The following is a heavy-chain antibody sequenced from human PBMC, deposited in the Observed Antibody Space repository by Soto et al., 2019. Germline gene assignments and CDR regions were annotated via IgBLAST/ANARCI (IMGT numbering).Heavy chain of an antibody. J-gene: IGHJ6*02. Sequence: PSETLSLTCTVSGGSVSSGSYYWSWIRQPPGKGREGIGYIYYSGSTNYNPSLKSRVTISVDTYNNQFSLKLSSVTAAETALYYCATGRGSGWYRYYYYYYGMAVWRQGTTVTLSS. CDR3: ATGRGSGWYRYYYYYYGMAV. D-gene: IGHD6-19*01. V-gene: IGHV4-61*01. CDR1: GGSVSSGSYY. CDR2: IYYSGST.